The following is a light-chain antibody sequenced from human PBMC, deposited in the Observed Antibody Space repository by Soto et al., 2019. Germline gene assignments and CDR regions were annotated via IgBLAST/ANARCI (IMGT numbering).Light chain of an antibody. V-gene: IGLV2-8*01. CDR1: SSDVGTHGY. CDR2: DVT. Sequence: QSALTQPPSASGSPGQSVTISCTGTSSDVGTHGYVSWYQQHAGKAPKLMIYDVTKRPSGVPDRFSGSKSANTASLTVSGLQAEDEADYYCCSYAGSYTFVVFGGGTQLTVL. J-gene: IGLJ2*01. CDR3: CSYAGSYTFVV.